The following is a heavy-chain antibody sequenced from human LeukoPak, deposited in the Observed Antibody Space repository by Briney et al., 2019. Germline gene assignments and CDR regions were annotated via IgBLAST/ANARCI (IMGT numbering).Heavy chain of an antibody. Sequence: GASLQISFKGSGYSFTSYWIGWVRRMPGKGREWMGMIYPSDSDTRYSPSFQGQVTISADKSTTNAYLQWSSLKASDAAMYYCARKLQSCGGYCYDFDYWGQGTLVTASS. V-gene: IGHV5-51*01. CDR1: GYSFTSYW. CDR3: ARKLQSCGGYCYDFDY. CDR2: IYPSDSDT. J-gene: IGHJ4*02. D-gene: IGHD2-21*02.